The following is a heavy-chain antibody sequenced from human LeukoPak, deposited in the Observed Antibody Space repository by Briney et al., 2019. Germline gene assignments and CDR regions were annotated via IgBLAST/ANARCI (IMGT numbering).Heavy chain of an antibody. D-gene: IGHD2/OR15-2a*01. V-gene: IGHV3-53*01. CDR3: ARTNTVYGDFDY. CDR2: IFPDGRT. Sequence: PGGSLRLSCAASGLTVTDNYFSWVRQAPGKGLERVSVIFPDGRTYHADSVKGRFTISRDRPKNTLLLQMNSLRADDTALYHCARTNTVYGDFDYWGQGILVTVSS. J-gene: IGHJ4*02. CDR1: GLTVTDNY.